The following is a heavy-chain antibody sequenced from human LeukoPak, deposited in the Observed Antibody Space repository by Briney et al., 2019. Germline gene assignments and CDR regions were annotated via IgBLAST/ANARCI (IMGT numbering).Heavy chain of an antibody. V-gene: IGHV1-8*01. CDR1: GYTFTSYD. D-gene: IGHD3-3*01. CDR2: MNPNSGNT. J-gene: IGHJ3*02. Sequence: ASVKVSCKASGYTFTSYDINWVRQATGRGLEWMGWMNPNSGNTGYAQKFQGRVTMTRNTSISTAYMELSSLRSEDTAVYYCARGLSWGTVLRFLEWKDAFDIWGQGTMVTVSS. CDR3: ARGLSWGTVLRFLEWKDAFDI.